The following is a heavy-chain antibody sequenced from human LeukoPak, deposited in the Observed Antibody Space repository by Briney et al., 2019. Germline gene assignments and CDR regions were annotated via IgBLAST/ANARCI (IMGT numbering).Heavy chain of an antibody. CDR2: IYYSGST. D-gene: IGHD5-18*01. J-gene: IGHJ5*02. V-gene: IGHV4-31*03. CDR3: ARDISSYGYLTYWFDP. CDR1: GGSISSGGYY. Sequence: SETLSLTCTVSGGSISSGGYYWSWIRQHPGKGLEWIGYIYYSGSTYHNPSLKSRVTISVDTSKNQFSLKLSSVTAADTAVYYCARDISSYGYLTYWFDPWGQGTLVTVSS.